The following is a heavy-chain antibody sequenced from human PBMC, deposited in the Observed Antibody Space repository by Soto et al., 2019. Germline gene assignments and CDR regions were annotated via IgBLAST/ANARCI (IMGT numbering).Heavy chain of an antibody. J-gene: IGHJ6*02. D-gene: IGHD5-18*01. Sequence: QVQLVESGGGVVQPGMSLRLSCAASGVTFTNYAMPWVRQAPGKGLVWVEDISYHGTEKGYADSVKGRFTISRDTSQNTLYVQMSSLRPEDTAVYYCAKDIGGVDTGNYGMDVWGQGTTVIVSS. CDR1: GVTFTNYA. CDR3: AKDIGGVDTGNYGMDV. CDR2: ISYHGTEK. V-gene: IGHV3-30*18.